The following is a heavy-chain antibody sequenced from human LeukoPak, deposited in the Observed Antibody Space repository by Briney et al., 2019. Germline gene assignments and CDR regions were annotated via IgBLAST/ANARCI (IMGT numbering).Heavy chain of an antibody. D-gene: IGHD6-25*01. V-gene: IGHV3-48*01. CDR1: GFTFSSYS. Sequence: PGGSLRLSCAASGFTFSSYSMNWVRQAPGKGLEWVSYISGSSSTIYYADSVKGRFTISRDNAKNSLYLQMNSLRAEDTAVYYCARDRFEIRTAEGIMDVWGKGTTVTVSS. CDR3: ARDRFEIRTAEGIMDV. J-gene: IGHJ6*03. CDR2: ISGSSSTI.